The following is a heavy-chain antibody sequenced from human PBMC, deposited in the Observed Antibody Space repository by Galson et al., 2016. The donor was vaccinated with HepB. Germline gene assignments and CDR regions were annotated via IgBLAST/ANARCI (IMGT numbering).Heavy chain of an antibody. V-gene: IGHV4-34*05. Sequence: SETLSLTCGVHDGSFNGLFCHWLRQPLGKGLEWIGETNESGTTKINTPFKGRVFMSVATSKKQCSLTMSSVTAADTGFYFCARVSGGSLHFDDWGQGRLVTVSS. J-gene: IGHJ4*02. CDR2: TNESGTT. CDR3: ARVSGGSLHFDD. CDR1: DGSFNGLF. D-gene: IGHD1-26*01.